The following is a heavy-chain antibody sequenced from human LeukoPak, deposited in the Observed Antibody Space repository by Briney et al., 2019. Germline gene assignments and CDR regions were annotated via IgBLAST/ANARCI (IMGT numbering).Heavy chain of an antibody. CDR2: ISNDGSNK. J-gene: IGHJ4*02. D-gene: IGHD4-23*01. Sequence: GGSLRLSCAASGFTFSSYAMHWVRQAPGKGLEWVAVISNDGSNKYYADSVKGRFTISRDNSKNTLYLQMNSLRAEDTAVYHCASPPYGGNGYYFDYWGQGTLVTVSS. CDR3: ASPPYGGNGYYFDY. CDR1: GFTFSSYA. V-gene: IGHV3-30-3*01.